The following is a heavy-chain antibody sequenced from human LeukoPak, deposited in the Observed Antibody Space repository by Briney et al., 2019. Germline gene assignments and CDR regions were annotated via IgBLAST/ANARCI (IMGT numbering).Heavy chain of an antibody. J-gene: IGHJ3*02. V-gene: IGHV3-53*01. CDR3: ARAERVDIVATSYIGAFDI. Sequence: TGGSLRLSCAASGFTVSSNYMSWVRQAPGKGLEWVSVIYSGGSTYYADSVKGRFTISRDNSKNTLYLQMNSLRAEDTAVYYCARAERVDIVATSYIGAFDIWGQGTMVTVSS. CDR1: GFTVSSNY. D-gene: IGHD5-12*01. CDR2: IYSGGST.